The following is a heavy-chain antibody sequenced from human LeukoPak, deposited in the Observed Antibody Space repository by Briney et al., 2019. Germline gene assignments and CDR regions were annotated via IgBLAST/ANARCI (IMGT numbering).Heavy chain of an antibody. Sequence: KESGPTLVKPTQTLTLTCTFSGFSLSTSGVGVGWIRQPPGKALEWLALIYWNDDKRYSPSLKSRLIITKDTSKNQVVLTLTNMDPVDTATYYCAQIVPYYYDSSGYYYYFDYWGQGTLVTVSS. CDR3: AQIVPYYYDSSGYYYYFDY. J-gene: IGHJ4*02. CDR1: GFSLSTSGVG. CDR2: IYWNDDK. D-gene: IGHD3-22*01. V-gene: IGHV2-5*01.